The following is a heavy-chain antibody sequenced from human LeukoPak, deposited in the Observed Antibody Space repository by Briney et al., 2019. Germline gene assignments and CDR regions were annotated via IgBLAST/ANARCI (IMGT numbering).Heavy chain of an antibody. D-gene: IGHD6-19*01. CDR1: GFTFSSYW. CDR3: ARVGGPGWYGY. V-gene: IGHV3-74*03. CDR2: INIDGSTT. J-gene: IGHJ4*02. Sequence: GGSLRLSCAAPGFTFSSYWMHWVRQVPGKGLVWVSRINIDGSTTTYADSVKGRFTISRDNAKNTLYLQMNSLRAEDTALYYCARVGGPGWYGYWGQGTLVTVSS.